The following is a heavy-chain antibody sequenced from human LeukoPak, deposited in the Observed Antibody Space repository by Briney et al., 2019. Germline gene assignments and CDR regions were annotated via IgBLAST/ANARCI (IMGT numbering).Heavy chain of an antibody. CDR3: ATHYDSSGYLFDY. Sequence: ASVKVSCKASGYTFTGYYMHWVRQAPGQGLEWMGWINPNSGGTNYAQKFQGRVTMTRDTSISTAYMELSRLRSDDTAVYYCATHYDSSGYLFDYWGQGTLVTVSS. J-gene: IGHJ4*02. CDR1: GYTFTGYY. V-gene: IGHV1-2*02. CDR2: INPNSGGT. D-gene: IGHD3-22*01.